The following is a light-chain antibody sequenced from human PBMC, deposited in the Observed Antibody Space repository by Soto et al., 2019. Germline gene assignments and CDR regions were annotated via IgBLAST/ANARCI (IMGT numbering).Light chain of an antibody. CDR1: SSDVGGYNH. CDR2: DVS. V-gene: IGLV2-11*01. CDR3: CSYAGSPYV. J-gene: IGLJ1*01. Sequence: QSALTQPRSVSGSPGQSVSISCTGTSSDVGGYNHVSWYQQHPGKAPKLMISDVSKRPSGVPDRFSGSKSGNTASLTISGLQAEDEADYYCCSYAGSPYVFGTGTKLTVL.